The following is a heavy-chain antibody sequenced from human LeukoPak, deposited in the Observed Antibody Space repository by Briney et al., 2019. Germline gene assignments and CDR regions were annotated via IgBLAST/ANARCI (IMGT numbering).Heavy chain of an antibody. Sequence: SGTLSLTCAVSGGSVNNSNWWQWVRQPPGKGLEWIGEIYYSGSTNYNPSLKSRVTISMDKSKNQFSLKLSSVTAADTAVYYCARDLPGYCSGGSCYYADYWGQGTLVTVSS. CDR1: GGSVNNSNW. CDR3: ARDLPGYCSGGSCYYADY. J-gene: IGHJ4*02. D-gene: IGHD2-15*01. CDR2: IYYSGST. V-gene: IGHV4-4*02.